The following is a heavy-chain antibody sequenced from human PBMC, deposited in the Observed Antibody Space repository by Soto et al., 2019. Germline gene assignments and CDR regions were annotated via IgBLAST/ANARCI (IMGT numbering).Heavy chain of an antibody. CDR3: ARDGHGLQGYYYGMDV. V-gene: IGHV3-33*01. CDR2: IWYDGSNK. Sequence: QVQLVESGGGVVQPGRSLRLSCAASGFTFSSYGMHWVRQAPGKGLEWVAVIWYDGSNKYYADSVKGRFTISRDNSKNTLYLQMNSLRAEDTAVYYCARDGHGLQGYYYGMDVWGQGTTFTVSS. J-gene: IGHJ6*02. CDR1: GFTFSSYG. D-gene: IGHD4-4*01.